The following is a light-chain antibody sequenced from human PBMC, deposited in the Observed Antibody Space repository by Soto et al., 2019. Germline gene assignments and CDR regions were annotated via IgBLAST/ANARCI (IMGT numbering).Light chain of an antibody. CDR2: DNS. V-gene: IGLV1-40*01. CDR1: SSNIGAGYD. J-gene: IGLJ2*01. CDR3: QSYDTSLSGWVV. Sequence: QSVLTQPASVSGALGQRVTISCTGGSSNIGAGYDVHWYRQLPGTAPELLIYDNSNRPSGVPARFSGSKSGTSASLAITGLQADDEADYYCQSYDTSLSGWVVFGGGTKVTVL.